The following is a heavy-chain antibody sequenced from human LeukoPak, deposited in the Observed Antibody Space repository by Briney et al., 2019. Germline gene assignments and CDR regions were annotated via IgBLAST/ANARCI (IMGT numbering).Heavy chain of an antibody. CDR3: ASSSGSYSLFDY. J-gene: IGHJ4*02. V-gene: IGHV4-61*02. D-gene: IGHD1-26*01. Sequence: SQTLSLTCTVSGGSISSGSYYWSWIRQPAGKGLEWIGRIYTSGSTNYNPSLKSRVTISVDTSKNQFSLKLSSVTAADTAVYYCASSSGSYSLFDYWGQGTLVTVSS. CDR1: GGSISSGSYY. CDR2: IYTSGST.